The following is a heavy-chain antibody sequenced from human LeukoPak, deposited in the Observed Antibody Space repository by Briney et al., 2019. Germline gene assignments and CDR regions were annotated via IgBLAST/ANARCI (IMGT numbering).Heavy chain of an antibody. Sequence: SQTLSLTCTVSRDSISSSNNYWGWLRQPPGKGLEWIGRIFYSGNTYYITTHKTLITTSIDTSKIRFSLTLDSVTAADTSVYYCARHAGPWLAKISWGQGTLVTVSS. J-gene: IGHJ4*02. CDR3: ARHAGPWLAKIS. CDR2: IFYSGNT. D-gene: IGHD6-19*01. V-gene: IGHV4-39*01. CDR1: RDSISSSNNY.